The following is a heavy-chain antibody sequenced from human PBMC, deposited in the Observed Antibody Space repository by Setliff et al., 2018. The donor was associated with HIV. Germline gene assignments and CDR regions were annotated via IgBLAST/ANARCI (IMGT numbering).Heavy chain of an antibody. Sequence: GASVKVSCKASGGTFSSYPISWVRQAPGQGLEWMGGIIPIFGTTHYAQKFQGRVTVTADESTSTAYMQLSSLRSDATAVYYCATPLDATMGRDYWGQGTLVTVSS. V-gene: IGHV1-69*13. D-gene: IGHD5-18*01. CDR1: GGTFSSYP. CDR3: ATPLDATMGRDY. J-gene: IGHJ4*02. CDR2: IIPIFGTT.